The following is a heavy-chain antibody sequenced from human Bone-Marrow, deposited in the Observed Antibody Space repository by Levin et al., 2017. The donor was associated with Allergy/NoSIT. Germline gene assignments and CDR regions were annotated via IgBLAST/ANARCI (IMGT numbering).Heavy chain of an antibody. V-gene: IGHV4-59*08. CDR3: ARRWGTEVWASNWYFDL. Sequence: TSSETLSLTCTVSGGSISSYYWSWIRQPPGKGLEWIGYIYYSGSTNYNPSLKSRATISVDMSKNQFSLRLSSVTAADTAVYYCARRWGTEVWASNWYFDLWGRGTLVTVSS. CDR2: IYYSGST. J-gene: IGHJ2*01. D-gene: IGHD3-16*01. CDR1: GGSISSYY.